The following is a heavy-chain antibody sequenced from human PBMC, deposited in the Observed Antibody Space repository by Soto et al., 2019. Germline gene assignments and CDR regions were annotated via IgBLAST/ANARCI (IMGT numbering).Heavy chain of an antibody. CDR2: IYYSEST. V-gene: IGHV4-39*01. CDR1: GGSIISSTYY. D-gene: IGHD2-2*01. J-gene: IGHJ5*02. CDR3: ARRLLLVCSSNNCPSGFDL. Sequence: LPWTVSGGSIISSTYYWVWNSQPPGKGLEWSGSIYYSESTSYNPSLASRVTISGDSSKNQLSLKLTSVRAADTAVYYCARRLLLVCSSNNCPSGFDLLGQGTLVTVSS.